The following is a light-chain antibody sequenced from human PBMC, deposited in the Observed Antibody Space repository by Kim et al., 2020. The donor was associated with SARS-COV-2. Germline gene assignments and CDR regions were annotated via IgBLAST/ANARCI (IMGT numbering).Light chain of an antibody. V-gene: IGLV1-47*01. Sequence: GQRVTISCSGSSSNIGMNYVYWYQQVPGTAPKLLIYRNDQRASGVPDRFSGSKSATSASLAISGLRSEDEAEYYCAAWDDSLSGWVFGRGTQLTVL. CDR2: RND. J-gene: IGLJ3*02. CDR1: SSNIGMNY. CDR3: AAWDDSLSGWV.